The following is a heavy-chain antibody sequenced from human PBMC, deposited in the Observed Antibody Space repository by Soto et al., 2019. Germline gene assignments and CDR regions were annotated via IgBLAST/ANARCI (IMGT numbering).Heavy chain of an antibody. Sequence: GGSLRLSCAASGFTFSNYAINWVRQSPGKGLEWVSVISGSVGSTYYEDSVKGRFTITRDNSKNTLYLQMNSLRAEDTAVYYCAKAGGAAGTVDYFDYWGQGTLVTVSS. J-gene: IGHJ4*02. CDR3: AKAGGAAGTVDYFDY. CDR2: ISGSVGST. CDR1: GFTFSNYA. V-gene: IGHV3-23*01. D-gene: IGHD6-13*01.